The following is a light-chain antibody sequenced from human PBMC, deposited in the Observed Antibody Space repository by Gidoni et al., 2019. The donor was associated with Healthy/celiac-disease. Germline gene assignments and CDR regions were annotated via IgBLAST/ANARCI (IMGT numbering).Light chain of an antibody. CDR1: SGINVGTYR. CDR3: MIWHSSAVV. V-gene: IGLV5-45*02. CDR2: YKSDSDK. J-gene: IGLJ2*01. Sequence: QAVLTQPSSLSASPGASASLTCTLRSGINVGTYRIYWYQHKPGSPPQYLLRYKSDSDKQQGSGVPSRCSGSKDASANAGILLISGLQSEDEADYYCMIWHSSAVVFGGGTKLTVL.